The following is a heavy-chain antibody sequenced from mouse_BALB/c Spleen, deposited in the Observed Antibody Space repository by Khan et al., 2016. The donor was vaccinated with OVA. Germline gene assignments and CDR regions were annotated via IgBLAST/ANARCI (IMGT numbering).Heavy chain of an antibody. V-gene: IGHV3-8*02. CDR2: IIYTGYT. CDR3: ARSTYRYAFVY. Sequence: EVQLQESGPSLVKPSQTLSLTCSVTGDSITSGYWNWIRKFPGNKLEYMGYIIYTGYTYYNPSLQSRISITRHTSKNQYYLQLNYVSDEDTATYYCARSTYRYAFVYWGQGTLVTVSA. CDR1: GDSITSGY. D-gene: IGHD2-14*01. J-gene: IGHJ3*01.